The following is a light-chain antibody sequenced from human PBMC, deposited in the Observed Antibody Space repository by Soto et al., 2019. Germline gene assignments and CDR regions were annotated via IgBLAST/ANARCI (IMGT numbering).Light chain of an antibody. CDR2: KAS. CDR3: QQYSSYPYT. CDR1: QSISSW. V-gene: IGKV1-5*03. J-gene: IGKJ2*01. Sequence: DIQMTQSPSTLSASVGDRVTITSRARQSISSWLAWYQQKPGTAPKLLIYKASSLQSGVPSRFSGSGSGTEFTLTISSLQPDDFATYYCQQYSSYPYTFGQGTKLEI.